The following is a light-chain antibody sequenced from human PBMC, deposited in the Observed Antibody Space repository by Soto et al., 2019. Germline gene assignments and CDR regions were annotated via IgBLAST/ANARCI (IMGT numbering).Light chain of an antibody. J-gene: IGKJ2*01. CDR2: LGS. Sequence: DIVMPQSPLSLPVTPGEPASISCRSSQSLLYGAGYMYVDWYLQKPGQPPHLLIFLGSNRASGVPERFSGSVSGTDFTLKISRVETEDVGIYYCMQTLQTPYTFGQGTKLEIK. CDR3: MQTLQTPYT. CDR1: QSLLYGAGYMY. V-gene: IGKV2-28*01.